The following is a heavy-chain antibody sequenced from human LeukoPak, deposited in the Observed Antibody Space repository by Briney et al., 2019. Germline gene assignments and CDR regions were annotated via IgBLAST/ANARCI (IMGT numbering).Heavy chain of an antibody. CDR2: ISRSSSYI. D-gene: IGHD6-6*01. Sequence: GGSLRLSCAASGFTFSSYSMNWVRQAPGKGLEWVSSISRSSSYIYYADSLKGRFTITRDNAKISLFLQMNGLRAEYTAVYYCARAAQSRSTKDYYYMDVWGKGTTVTVSS. V-gene: IGHV3-21*01. CDR1: GFTFSSYS. J-gene: IGHJ6*03. CDR3: ARAAQSRSTKDYYYMDV.